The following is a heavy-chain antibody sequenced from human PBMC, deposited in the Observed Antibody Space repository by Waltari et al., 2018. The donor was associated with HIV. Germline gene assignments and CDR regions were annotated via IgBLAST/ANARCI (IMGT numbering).Heavy chain of an antibody. CDR1: GYTFTSYA. D-gene: IGHD3-10*01. CDR2: INTNTGNP. V-gene: IGHV7-4-1*02. J-gene: IGHJ4*02. Sequence: QVQLVQSGSALKKPGASVKASCKASGYTFTSYAMTWVRQAPGQGLEWMGWINTNTGNPTYAQGFTRRFVFSLDTSVSTAYLQISSLKAEDTAVYYCARGILDTMVRGVISPPDYWGQGTLVTVSS. CDR3: ARGILDTMVRGVISPPDY.